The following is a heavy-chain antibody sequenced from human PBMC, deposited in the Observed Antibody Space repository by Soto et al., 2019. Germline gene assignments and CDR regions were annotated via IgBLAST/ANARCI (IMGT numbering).Heavy chain of an antibody. CDR3: ARVISVGYSYGYRENYYYYYGMDV. V-gene: IGHV3-21*01. J-gene: IGHJ6*02. CDR2: ISSSSSYI. CDR1: GFTFSSYS. D-gene: IGHD5-18*01. Sequence: PGGSLRLSCAASGFTFSSYSMNWVRQAPGKGLEWVSSISSSSSYIYYADSVKGRFTISRDNAKNSLYLQMNSLRAEDTAVYYCARVISVGYSYGYRENYYYYYGMDVWGQGTTVTVSS.